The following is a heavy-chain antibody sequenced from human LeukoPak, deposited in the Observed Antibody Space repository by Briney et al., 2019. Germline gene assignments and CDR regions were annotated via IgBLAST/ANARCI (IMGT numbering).Heavy chain of an antibody. V-gene: IGHV1-2*02. CDR3: ARDNRYYDSSGYGY. J-gene: IGHJ4*02. CDR2: INPNSGGT. D-gene: IGHD3-22*01. Sequence: ASVKVSCKASGYTFTGYYMHWVRQAPGQGLAGMGWINPNSGGTHYAQKLQGRVTMTRDTSISTASMDASRLRSNDTAVYYCARDNRYYDSSGYGYWGQGTLVTVSS. CDR1: GYTFTGYY.